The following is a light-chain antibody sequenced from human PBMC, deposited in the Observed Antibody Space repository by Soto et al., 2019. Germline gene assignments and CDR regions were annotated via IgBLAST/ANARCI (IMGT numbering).Light chain of an antibody. CDR1: QGISSY. V-gene: IGKV1-9*01. J-gene: IGKJ2*01. CDR3: QQLNNYPPT. Sequence: DIQLTQSPSFLAASVGDRVTITCRASQGISSYLAWYQQKPGKAPKILIYAASTLQSGVPSRFSGSGSGTKFTLTITSLQHEEFATYYCQQLNNYPPTFGQGTKLEIK. CDR2: AAS.